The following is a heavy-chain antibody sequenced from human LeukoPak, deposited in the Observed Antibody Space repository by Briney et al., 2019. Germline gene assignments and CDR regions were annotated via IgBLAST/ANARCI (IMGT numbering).Heavy chain of an antibody. CDR2: FKTKYSQV. CDR3: ARDSLRYSSGY. Sequence: PGGSLRLSCVASGFTFSDYAMNWVRQAPGKGLEWVSTFKTKYSQVYYAESVRGRFTISTDNSEKTVYLQMNSLRAEDTALYYCARDSLRYSSGYWGQGTLVTVSS. D-gene: IGHD6-19*01. J-gene: IGHJ4*02. CDR1: GFTFSDYA. V-gene: IGHV3-23*05.